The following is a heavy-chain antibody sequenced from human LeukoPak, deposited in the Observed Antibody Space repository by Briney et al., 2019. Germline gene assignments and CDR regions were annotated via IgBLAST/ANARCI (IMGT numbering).Heavy chain of an antibody. J-gene: IGHJ5*02. CDR1: GGTFSSYA. V-gene: IGHV1-69*13. D-gene: IGHD2-2*02. CDR3: ARDLCSSTSCYTPNWFDP. CDR2: IIPIFGTA. Sequence: SVKVSCKASGGTFSSYAISWVRQAPGQGLEWMGGIIPIFGTANYAQKFQGGVTITADESTSTAYMELSSLRSEDTAVYYCARDLCSSTSCYTPNWFDPWGQGTLVTVSS.